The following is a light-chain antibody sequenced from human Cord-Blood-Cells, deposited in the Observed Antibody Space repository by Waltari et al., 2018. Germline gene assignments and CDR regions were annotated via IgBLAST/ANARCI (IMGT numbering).Light chain of an antibody. CDR2: EPS. CDR1: QSVSSY. V-gene: IGKV3-11*01. CDR3: QQRSNWPPLS. Sequence: IAMTQYPANLSLSQGERAIHTCRASQSVSSYLAWYQRKPGQPHRLLNYEPSHRATGIPARFSVSVSGTDFTLTISGLELEDLAVYYCQQRSNWPPLSFGGGTKVEIK. J-gene: IGKJ4*01.